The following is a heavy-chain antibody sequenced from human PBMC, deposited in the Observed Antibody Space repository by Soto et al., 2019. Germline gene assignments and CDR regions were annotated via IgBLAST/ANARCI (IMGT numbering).Heavy chain of an antibody. J-gene: IGHJ4*02. V-gene: IGHV4-59*01. CDR2: TYYSGST. Sequence: SETLSLTCTVSGGSISSYYWSWIRQPPGKGLEWIGYTYYSGSTNYNPSLKSRVTISVDTSKNQFSLKLSSVTAADTAVYYCARVGGGSRTLVYYFDYWGQGTLVTVSS. CDR3: ARVGGGSRTLVYYFDY. CDR1: GGSISSYY. D-gene: IGHD2-15*01.